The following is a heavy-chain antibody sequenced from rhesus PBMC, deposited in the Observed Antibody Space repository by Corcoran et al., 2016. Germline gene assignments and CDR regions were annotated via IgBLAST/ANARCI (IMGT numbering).Heavy chain of an antibody. D-gene: IGHD6-37*01. Sequence: QVQLQESGPGLVKPSETLSLTCAVSGYSISSGYGWSWIRQPPGKGLEGIGDSGGKSGRTNNTPSPTRRVTHAKDTSKNQFSLERSSGTAADTAVYYGARGLAGRGYYFDYWGQGVLVTVSS. CDR1: GYSISSGYG. CDR3: ARGLAGRGYYFDY. J-gene: IGHJ4*01. CDR2: SGGKSGRT. V-gene: IGHV4-127*01.